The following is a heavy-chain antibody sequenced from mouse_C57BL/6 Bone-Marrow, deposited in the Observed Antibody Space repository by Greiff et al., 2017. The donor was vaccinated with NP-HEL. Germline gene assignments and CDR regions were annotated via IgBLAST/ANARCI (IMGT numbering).Heavy chain of an antibody. V-gene: IGHV1-64*01. D-gene: IGHD1-1*01. CDR1: GYTFTSYW. J-gene: IGHJ1*03. CDR3: ARPCSSYWYFDV. Sequence: VQLQQPGAELVKPGASVKLSCKASGYTFTSYWMHWVKQRPGQGLEWIGMIHPNSGSTNYNEKFKSKATLTVDKSSSTAYMQLSSLTSEDSAVYYCARPCSSYWYFDVWGTGTTVTVSS. CDR2: IHPNSGST.